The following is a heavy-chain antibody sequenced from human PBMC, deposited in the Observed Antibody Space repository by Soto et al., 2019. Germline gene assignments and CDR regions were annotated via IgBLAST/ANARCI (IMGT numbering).Heavy chain of an antibody. J-gene: IGHJ6*02. D-gene: IGHD5-12*01. CDR2: INPSGGST. CDR1: GYTFTSYY. V-gene: IGHV1-46*01. Sequence: ASVKVSCKASGYTFTSYYMHWVRQAPGQGLEWMGIINPSGGSTSYAQKFQGRVTMTRGTSTSTVYMELSSLRSEDTAVYYCARDRGYSGYDSYYYYYGMDVWGQGTTVTVSS. CDR3: ARDRGYSGYDSYYYYYGMDV.